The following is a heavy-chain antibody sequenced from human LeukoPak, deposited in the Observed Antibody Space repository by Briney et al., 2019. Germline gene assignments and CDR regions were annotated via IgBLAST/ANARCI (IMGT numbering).Heavy chain of an antibody. CDR2: ISSSSSYI. CDR3: AASTVTTYFFDP. CDR1: GFTFSSYS. J-gene: IGHJ5*02. D-gene: IGHD4-17*01. Sequence: GGSLRLSCAASGFTFSSYSMNWVRQAPGKGLEWVSSISSSSSYIYYADSVKGRFTISRDNAKNSLYLQMNSLRAEDTAVYYCAASTVTTYFFDPWGQGTLVTVSS. V-gene: IGHV3-21*01.